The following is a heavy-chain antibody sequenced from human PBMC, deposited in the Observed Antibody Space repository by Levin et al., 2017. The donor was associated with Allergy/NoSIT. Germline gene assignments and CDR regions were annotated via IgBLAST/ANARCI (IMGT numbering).Heavy chain of an antibody. Sequence: PGGSLRLSCQGSGSSFTSYWIGWVRQMPGKGLEWMGIIYPGDSDTRYSPSFQGQVPISADKSISTAYLQWSSLKASDTAIYYCARRGTRDYYYYMDVWGKGTTVTVSS. J-gene: IGHJ6*03. CDR1: GSSFTSYW. CDR2: IYPGDSDT. D-gene: IGHD1-1*01. V-gene: IGHV5-51*01. CDR3: ARRGTRDYYYYMDV.